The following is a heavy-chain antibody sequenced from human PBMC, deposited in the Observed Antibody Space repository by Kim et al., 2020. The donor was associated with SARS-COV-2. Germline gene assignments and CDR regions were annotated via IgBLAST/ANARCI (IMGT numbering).Heavy chain of an antibody. CDR2: INHSGST. CDR3: ARRAYYDFCSGYWGVWSVFDY. D-gene: IGHD3-3*01. Sequence: SETLSLTCAVYGGSFSGYYWSWIRQPPGKGLEWIGEINHSGSTNYNPSLKSRVTISVDTSKNQFSLKLSSVTAADTAVYYCARRAYYDFCSGYWGVWSVFDYWGQGTLVTVSS. V-gene: IGHV4-34*01. J-gene: IGHJ4*02. CDR1: GGSFSGYY.